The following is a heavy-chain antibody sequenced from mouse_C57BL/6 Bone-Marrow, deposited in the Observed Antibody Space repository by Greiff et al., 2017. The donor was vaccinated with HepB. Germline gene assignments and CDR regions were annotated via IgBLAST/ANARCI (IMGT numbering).Heavy chain of an antibody. CDR1: GYTFTDYY. J-gene: IGHJ3*01. Sequence: VQLQQSGPELVKPGASVKISCKASGYTFTDYYMNWVKQSHGKSLEWIGDINPNNGGTSYNQKFKGKATLTVDKSSSTAYMELRSLTSEDSAVYYCARIDYYGLAYWGQGTLVTVSA. CDR3: ARIDYYGLAY. V-gene: IGHV1-26*01. D-gene: IGHD1-1*01. CDR2: INPNNGGT.